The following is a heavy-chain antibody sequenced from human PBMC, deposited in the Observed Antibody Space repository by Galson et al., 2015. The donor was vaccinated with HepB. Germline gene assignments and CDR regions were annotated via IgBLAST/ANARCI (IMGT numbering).Heavy chain of an antibody. J-gene: IGHJ3*02. CDR3: AKDHDSSGYYHYDAFDI. V-gene: IGHV3-23*01. CDR2: ISGCGGST. D-gene: IGHD3-22*01. Sequence: SLRLSCAASGFTFSSYAMSWVRQAPGKGLEWVSAISGCGGSTYYADSVKGRFTISRDNSKNTLYLQMNSLRAEDTAVYYCAKDHDSSGYYHYDAFDIWGQGTMVTVSS. CDR1: GFTFSSYA.